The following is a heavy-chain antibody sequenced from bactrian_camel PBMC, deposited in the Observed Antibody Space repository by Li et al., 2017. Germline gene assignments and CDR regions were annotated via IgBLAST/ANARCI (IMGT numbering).Heavy chain of an antibody. J-gene: IGHJ4*01. CDR1: GHTRNNYC. Sequence: HVQLVESGGGSVQTGGSLRLSCTVSGHTRNNYCMGWFRQVPANRREGVGVIDTNGGKSYTDSVKGRFTISRGNGKNSLDLQMNNLKPEDTAMYYCAAISRLLGIYWGQGTQVTVS. V-gene: IGHV3S9*01. CDR2: IDTNGGK. CDR3: AAISRLLGIY. D-gene: IGHD3*01.